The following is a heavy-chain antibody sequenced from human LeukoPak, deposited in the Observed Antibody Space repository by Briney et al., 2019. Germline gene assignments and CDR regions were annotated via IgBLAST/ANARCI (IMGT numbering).Heavy chain of an antibody. J-gene: IGHJ6*03. V-gene: IGHV3-7*04. Sequence: GGSLRLSCGASGFTLITYTMNWVRQAPGKGLEWVANIKEDGGEKYSVDSVKGRFTISRDNAKNSLYLEMNSLRAEDTAVYYCARAMTTVYMDVWGKGTTVTISS. CDR1: GFTLITYT. D-gene: IGHD4-17*01. CDR2: IKEDGGEK. CDR3: ARAMTTVYMDV.